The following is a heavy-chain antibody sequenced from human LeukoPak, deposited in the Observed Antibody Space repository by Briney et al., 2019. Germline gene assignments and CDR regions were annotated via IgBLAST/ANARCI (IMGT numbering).Heavy chain of an antibody. J-gene: IGHJ6*02. CDR2: IYYSGTT. CDR3: ARDYVWQGYYYGMDV. CDR1: GGSISSSSYY. V-gene: IGHV4-39*02. Sequence: SETLSLTCTVSGGSISSSSYYWGWFRQTPGKGLEWIGSIYYSGTTYYNPSLKSRVTISVDTSKNQFSLKLSSVTAADTAVYYCARDYVWQGYYYGMDVWGQGTTVTVSS. D-gene: IGHD3-16*01.